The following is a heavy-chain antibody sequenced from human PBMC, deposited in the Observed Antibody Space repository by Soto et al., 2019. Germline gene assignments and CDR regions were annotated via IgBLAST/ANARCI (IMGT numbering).Heavy chain of an antibody. CDR1: GGSISSSGYY. CDR2: IYYSGST. J-gene: IGHJ5*02. D-gene: IGHD3-10*01. V-gene: IGHV4-39*01. Sequence: QLQLQESGPGPVKPSETLSLTCSVSGGSISSSGYYWGWLRQPPGKGLEWIASIYYSGSTYYNPSLKSRVTIATHTSKNQISLKLSSANAADTAVYYCARHIYYYLTWGQGTLVTVSS. CDR3: ARHIYYYLT.